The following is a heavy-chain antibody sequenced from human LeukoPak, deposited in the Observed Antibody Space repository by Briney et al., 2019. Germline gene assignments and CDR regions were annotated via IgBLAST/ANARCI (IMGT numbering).Heavy chain of an antibody. CDR2: IKQDGSEK. Sequence: GGSLRLSCAAPGFTFSSYWMSWVRQAPGKGLEWVANIKQDGSEKYYVDSVKGRFTISRDNAKNSLFLQMNSLRAEDTAVYYCASTPRWGQGTLVTVSS. V-gene: IGHV3-7*01. CDR1: GFTFSSYW. CDR3: ASTPR. D-gene: IGHD2-15*01. J-gene: IGHJ4*02.